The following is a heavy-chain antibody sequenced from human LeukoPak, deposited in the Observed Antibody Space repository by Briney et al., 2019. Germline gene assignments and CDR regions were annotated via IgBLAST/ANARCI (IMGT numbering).Heavy chain of an antibody. D-gene: IGHD3-16*01. CDR3: ARDPGEQPYYYNYYMDV. Sequence: GGSLRPSCTASGFTFSSYSMNWVRQAPGKGLECVSVISGSGGTTYYADSVKGRFTISRDNSKNTLYLQMNSLRAEDTAIYFCARDPGEQPYYYNYYMDVWGKGTTVTVSS. CDR1: GFTFSSYS. CDR2: ISGSGGTT. V-gene: IGHV3-23*01. J-gene: IGHJ6*03.